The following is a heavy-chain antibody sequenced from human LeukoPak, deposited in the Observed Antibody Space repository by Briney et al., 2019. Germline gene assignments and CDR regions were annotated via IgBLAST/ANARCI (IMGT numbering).Heavy chain of an antibody. V-gene: IGHV4-39*02. J-gene: IGHJ6*04. CDR2: IYYSGST. CDR3: AELGITMIGGV. CDR1: VGSISSTNYY. D-gene: IGHD3-10*02. Sequence: PSETLSLTCSVSVGSISSTNYYWGWIRQPPGKGLEWIGSIYYSGSTYYNPSLKSRLTISVDTSKNHFSLNLSSVTAADTAVYYCAELGITMIGGVWGKGTTVTISS.